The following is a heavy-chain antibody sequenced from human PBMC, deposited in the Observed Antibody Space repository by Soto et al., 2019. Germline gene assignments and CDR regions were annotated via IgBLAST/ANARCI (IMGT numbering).Heavy chain of an antibody. CDR1: GGTFSSYF. CDR2: IIPVFGTA. Sequence: QVQLVQSGAEVKKAGSSVKVSCKVSGGTFSSYFINWVRQAPGQGLEWVGGIIPVFGTASYAEKFQGRVTITADESTSTAYMERSRLRSDDTAVYYCARETPYAAAAYDYSGLDVWGQGTTVTVPS. D-gene: IGHD6-13*01. V-gene: IGHV1-69*01. J-gene: IGHJ6*02. CDR3: ARETPYAAAAYDYSGLDV.